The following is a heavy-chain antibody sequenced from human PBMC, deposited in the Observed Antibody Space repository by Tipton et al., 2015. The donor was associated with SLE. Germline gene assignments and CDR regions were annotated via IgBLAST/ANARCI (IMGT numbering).Heavy chain of an antibody. CDR3: ARVHPRSSSTGLYDC. D-gene: IGHD6-6*01. V-gene: IGHV4-59*01. J-gene: IGHJ4*01. CDR2: FYYSGIA. CDR1: GDSIRNYY. Sequence: TLSLTCSVSGDSIRNYYWAWIRQPPGKGLEWMGYFYYSGIANYNPSLKGRLTLSLDTSKSQFSLKLTSVTAADTAVYYCARVHPRSSSTGLYDCWGHGALVTVSS.